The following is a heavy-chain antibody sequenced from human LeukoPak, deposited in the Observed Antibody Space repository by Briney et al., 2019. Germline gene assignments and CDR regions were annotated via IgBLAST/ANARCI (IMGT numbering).Heavy chain of an antibody. J-gene: IGHJ4*02. V-gene: IGHV3-23*01. CDR1: GLTFTNYA. CDR3: SKGHSDYGTGFDL. Sequence: GGSLRLSCAASGLTFTNYAMTWVRQAPGKGLACVSVISGSGTKTYYADSVKGRFTISRDNSKNTVYLQMNSLRVDDTAVYYCSKGHSDYGTGFDLWGRGTLVTVSS. CDR2: ISGSGTKT. D-gene: IGHD5-12*01.